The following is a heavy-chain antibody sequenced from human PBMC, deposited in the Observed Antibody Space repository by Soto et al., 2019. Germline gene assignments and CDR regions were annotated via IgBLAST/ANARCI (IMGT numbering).Heavy chain of an antibody. D-gene: IGHD3-3*01. V-gene: IGHV1-69*13. J-gene: IGHJ6*02. CDR1: GGTFSSYA. Sequence: SVKVSCKASGGTFSSYAISWVRQAPGQGLEWVGGIIPIFGTANYAQKFQGRVTITADESTSAAYMELSSLRSEDTAVYYCARGYDFWSGYSTYYYYGMDVWGQGTTVTVSS. CDR2: IIPIFGTA. CDR3: ARGYDFWSGYSTYYYYGMDV.